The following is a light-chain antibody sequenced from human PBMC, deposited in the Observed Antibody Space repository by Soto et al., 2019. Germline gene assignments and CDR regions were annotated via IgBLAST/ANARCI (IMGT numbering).Light chain of an antibody. J-gene: IGKJ4*01. CDR1: QSVSSN. CDR3: QQLNSYPPGLT. Sequence: ETVMTQSPATLSVSPGEGATLSCRASQSVSSNLVWYQHRPGQAPRLLIYGASTRATDIPARFSGSGSGTEFTLTISSLQPEDFATYYCQQLNSYPPGLTFGGGTKVDIK. V-gene: IGKV3-15*01. CDR2: GAS.